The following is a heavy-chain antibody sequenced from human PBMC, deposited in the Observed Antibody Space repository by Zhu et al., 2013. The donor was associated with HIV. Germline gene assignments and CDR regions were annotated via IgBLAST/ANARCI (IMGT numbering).Heavy chain of an antibody. D-gene: IGHD3-3*01. CDR1: GGTFSSYA. Sequence: QVQLVQSGAEVKKPGSSVKVSCKASGGTFSSYAISWVRQAPGQGLEWMGGIIPIFGTANYAQKFQGRVTITADESTSTAYMELSSLRSEDTAVYYCARGASYYDFWSGWYYFDYWGQGTLVTVSS. J-gene: IGHJ4*02. CDR2: IIPIFGTA. V-gene: IGHV1-69*01. CDR3: ARGASYYDFWSGWYYFDY.